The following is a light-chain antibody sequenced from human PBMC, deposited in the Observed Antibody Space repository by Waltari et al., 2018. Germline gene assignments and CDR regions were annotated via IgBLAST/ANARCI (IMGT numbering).Light chain of an antibody. Sequence: SSELTQDPAVSVALGQTVRITCQGDILRVYYPNWCQQKPGQAPLLVIYGKNNQPSGIPARFSAYTSRNTASLTLPGAQAEDEGHYYCSSRDSSGDVIFGGGTKLTVL. CDR2: GKN. J-gene: IGLJ2*01. V-gene: IGLV3-19*01. CDR1: ILRVYY. CDR3: SSRDSSGDVI.